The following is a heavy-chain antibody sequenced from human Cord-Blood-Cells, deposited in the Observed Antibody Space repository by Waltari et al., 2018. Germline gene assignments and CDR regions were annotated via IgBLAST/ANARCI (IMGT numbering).Heavy chain of an antibody. CDR2: FDPEDGET. J-gene: IGHJ4*02. CDR3: ATASHSISSLNFDY. D-gene: IGHD6-6*01. V-gene: IGHV1-24*01. CDR1: GYTLTELS. Sequence: QVHLVQSRAEVKKPGSSVKVSCKVSGYTLTELSMHWVRQAPGKRLEWMGGFDPEDGETIYAQKFQSRVTITEDTSTDTAYMELSSLRSEDTAVYYCATASHSISSLNFDYWGQGILVTVSS.